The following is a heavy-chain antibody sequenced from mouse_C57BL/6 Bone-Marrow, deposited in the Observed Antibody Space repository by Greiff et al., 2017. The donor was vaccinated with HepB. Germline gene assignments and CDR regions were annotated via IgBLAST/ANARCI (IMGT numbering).Heavy chain of an antibody. CDR2: IRSKSSNYAT. V-gene: IGHV10-3*01. D-gene: IGHD1-1*01. J-gene: IGHJ3*01. CDR3: VRGAITTVVAKGFAY. Sequence: EVQWVESGGGLVQPKGSLKLSCAASGFTFNTYAMHWVRQAPRTGLEWVARIRSKSSNYATYYADSVKDRFTISRDDSQSMLYLQMNNLKTEDTAMYYCVRGAITTVVAKGFAYWGQGTLVTVSA. CDR1: GFTFNTYA.